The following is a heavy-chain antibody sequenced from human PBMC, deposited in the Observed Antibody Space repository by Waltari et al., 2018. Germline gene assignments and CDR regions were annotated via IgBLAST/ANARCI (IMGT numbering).Heavy chain of an antibody. J-gene: IGHJ4*02. V-gene: IGHV3-7*01. D-gene: IGHD6-13*01. Sequence: EVQLVESGGGLVQPGGSLRLSCAASGFLFVSYWMSWVRQAPGKGLEWVANIKHDGSAKYYVESVKGRFTISRNNAENSLYLQMNSLRADDTAVYYCATSEAAAGNDWGQGTLVSVSS. CDR2: IKHDGSAK. CDR1: GFLFVSYW. CDR3: ATSEAAAGND.